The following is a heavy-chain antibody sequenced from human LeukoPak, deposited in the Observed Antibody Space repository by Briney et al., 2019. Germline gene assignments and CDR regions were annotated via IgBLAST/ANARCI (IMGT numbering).Heavy chain of an antibody. V-gene: IGHV6-1*01. D-gene: IGHD6-13*01. CDR1: GDSVSSNSAA. CDR3: ARDLISGSSTTLDY. J-gene: IGHJ4*02. Sequence: SQTLSLTCAISGDSVSSNSAAWNWIRQSPSRGLEWLGRTYYRSKLYTDYAVSVKHRITINPDTSKNQFSLQLNSVTPEDTAGYYCARDLISGSSTTLDYWGQGTLVTVSS. CDR2: TYYRSKLYT.